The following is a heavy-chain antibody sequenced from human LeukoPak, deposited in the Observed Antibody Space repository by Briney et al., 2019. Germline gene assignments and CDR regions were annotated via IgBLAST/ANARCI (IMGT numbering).Heavy chain of an antibody. CDR2: IYYSGRT. Sequence: SETLSLTCTVSGGSISSSSYYWGRIRQPPGKGRDWIGSIYYSGRTYYNPSLKSRDTISIDTSKNQFSLKLSSVTAADTAVYYCARQGGVGATAFDDYWGQGTLVTVSS. CDR1: GGSISSSSYY. J-gene: IGHJ4*02. V-gene: IGHV4-39*01. D-gene: IGHD1-26*01. CDR3: ARQGGVGATAFDDY.